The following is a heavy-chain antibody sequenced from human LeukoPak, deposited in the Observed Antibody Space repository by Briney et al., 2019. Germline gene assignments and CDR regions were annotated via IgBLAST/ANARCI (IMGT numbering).Heavy chain of an antibody. Sequence: PSETLSLTCTVSGGSISSYYWSWIRQPAGKGLEWIGRIYTSGSTNYNPSLKSRVTMSVDTSKNQFSLKLSSVTAADTAVYYCARQSDGGYYYDSSGYFFDYWGQGTLVTVSS. CDR3: ARQSDGGYYYDSSGYFFDY. J-gene: IGHJ4*02. D-gene: IGHD3-22*01. V-gene: IGHV4-4*07. CDR1: GGSISSYY. CDR2: IYTSGST.